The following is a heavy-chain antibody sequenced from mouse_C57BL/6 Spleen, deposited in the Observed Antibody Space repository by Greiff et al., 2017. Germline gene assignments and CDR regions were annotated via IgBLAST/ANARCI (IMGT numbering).Heavy chain of an antibody. CDR2: IDPEDGET. J-gene: IGHJ2*01. Sequence: VQLKQSGAELVKPGASVKLSCTASGFNIKDYYMHWVKQRPEQGLEWIGRIDPEDGETKYAAKFQGKATITADTSSNTAYLQLSSLTSEDTAVYYCAGFYGYDVDFDYWGQGTTLTVSS. V-gene: IGHV14-2*01. D-gene: IGHD2-2*01. CDR3: AGFYGYDVDFDY. CDR1: GFNIKDYY.